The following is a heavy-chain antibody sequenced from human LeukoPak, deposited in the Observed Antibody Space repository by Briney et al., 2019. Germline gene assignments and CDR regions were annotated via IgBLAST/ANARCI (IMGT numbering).Heavy chain of an antibody. CDR1: GGSITSRAYY. D-gene: IGHD4-23*01. CDR2: VYYSGST. CDR3: ASLDYGGNYVDD. Sequence: PSETLSLTCTVSGGSITSRAYYWGWIRQPPGKGLEWIGSVYYSGSTYHNPSLKSRVTMSVDTSKNQFSLKLSSVTAAGTAVYYCASLDYGGNYVDDWGRGTLVTVSS. V-gene: IGHV4-39*07. J-gene: IGHJ4*02.